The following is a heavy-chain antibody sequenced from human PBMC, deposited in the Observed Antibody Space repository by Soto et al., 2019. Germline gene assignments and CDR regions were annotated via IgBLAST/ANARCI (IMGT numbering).Heavy chain of an antibody. CDR3: ARTTAAIHLNY. V-gene: IGHV4-34*01. CDR2: THHSGST. CDR1: GGSLSGNY. J-gene: IGHJ4*02. D-gene: IGHD2-21*02. Sequence: SETLSLTCAVYGGSLSGNYWGWIRQPPGKGLEWIGETHHSGSTAYNPSLKSRVTISVDTSRNQFSLKLNSVTAADTAVYYCARTTAAIHLNYWSQGTLVSVSS.